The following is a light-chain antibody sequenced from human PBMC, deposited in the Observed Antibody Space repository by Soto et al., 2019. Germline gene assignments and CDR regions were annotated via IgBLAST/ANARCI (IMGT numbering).Light chain of an antibody. V-gene: IGKV1-33*01. CDR2: DAS. CDR1: QEIYKY. J-gene: IGKJ5*01. CDR3: QQYESLPLT. Sequence: DIQMTQSPSSVSACVGDRVNIXCQASQEIYKYLTWCQQKAGKAPKPLIDDASDLEKGGPSRFSGSGSGTGFTFTISSLQPEDFATYYCQQYESLPLTFGQGTRLEIK.